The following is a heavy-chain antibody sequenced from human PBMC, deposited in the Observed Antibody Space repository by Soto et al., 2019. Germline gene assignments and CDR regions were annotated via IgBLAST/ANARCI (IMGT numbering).Heavy chain of an antibody. J-gene: IGHJ6*02. Sequence: PSETLSLTCTVSGGSISSYYWSWIRKPPGKGLEWNGYIYYSGSTNYNPSLKSRFTISVDTSKNKFSLKLSSVTAADTDAYYCERDGPRGAYGMDVWGQGTTVTVSS. CDR2: IYYSGST. CDR3: ERDGPRGAYGMDV. D-gene: IGHD1-26*01. V-gene: IGHV4-59*01. CDR1: GGSISSYY.